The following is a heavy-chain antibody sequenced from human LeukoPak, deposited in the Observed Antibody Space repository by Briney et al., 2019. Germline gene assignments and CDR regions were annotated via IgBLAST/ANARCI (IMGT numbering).Heavy chain of an antibody. J-gene: IGHJ4*02. V-gene: IGHV3-7*05. CDR1: GFTFSRFW. D-gene: IGHD3-22*01. CDR3: ARDDSSGYYYFDY. Sequence: GGSLRLSCAASGFTFSRFWMRWVRQAPGKGLEWVANIKVDGGEEYYVDSVKGRFTVSRDNAKNSLYLQMNSLRVEDTAVYYCARDDSSGYYYFDYWGQGALVTVSS. CDR2: IKVDGGEE.